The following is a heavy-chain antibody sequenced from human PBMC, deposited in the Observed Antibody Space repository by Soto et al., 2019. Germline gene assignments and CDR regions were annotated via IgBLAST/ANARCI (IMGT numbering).Heavy chain of an antibody. J-gene: IGHJ4*02. CDR1: GFTFSSYW. Sequence: EVQLVESGGGLVQPGGSLRLSCAASGFTFSSYWMVWVRQAPGKGLEWVADIKPDGSEKYYVDSVKGRFTISRDNDRKPLYVQMNSLRAEDTAVYYCGRDAHRGGDFDYWGQGTLVTVSS. CDR3: GRDAHRGGDFDY. D-gene: IGHD3-10*01. V-gene: IGHV3-7*04. CDR2: IKPDGSEK.